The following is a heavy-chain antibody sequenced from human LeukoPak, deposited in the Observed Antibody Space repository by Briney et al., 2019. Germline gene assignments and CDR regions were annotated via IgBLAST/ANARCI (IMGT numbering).Heavy chain of an antibody. J-gene: IGHJ4*02. CDR1: GGSISSGSYY. CDR3: ARDRGDGYNYDY. CDR2: IYTSGST. D-gene: IGHD5-24*01. V-gene: IGHV4-61*02. Sequence: SQTLSLTCTVSGGSISSGSYYWSWIRQPAGKGPEWIGRIYTSGSTNYNPSLKSRVTISVDTSKNQFSLKLSSVTAADTAVYYCARDRGDGYNYDYWGQGTLVTVSS.